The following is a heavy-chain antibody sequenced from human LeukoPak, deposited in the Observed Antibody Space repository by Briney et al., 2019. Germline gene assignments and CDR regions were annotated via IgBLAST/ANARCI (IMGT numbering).Heavy chain of an antibody. D-gene: IGHD6-6*01. CDR2: IGWNSDSI. V-gene: IGHV3-9*03. J-gene: IGHJ3*02. CDR3: AKDLMYSSSSGAFDI. CDR1: GFTFDDYA. Sequence: PGGSLRLSCAASGFTFDDYAMHWVRQAPGKGLEWVSGIGWNSDSIGYADSVTGRFTISRDNAKNSLYLQMNSLRAEDMALYYCAKDLMYSSSSGAFDIWGQGTMVTVSS.